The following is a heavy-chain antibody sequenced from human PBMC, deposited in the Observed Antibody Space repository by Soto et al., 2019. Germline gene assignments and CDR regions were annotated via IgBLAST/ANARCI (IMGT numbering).Heavy chain of an antibody. J-gene: IGHJ4*02. V-gene: IGHV3-23*01. CDR3: ARRSSGWDCDY. CDR1: GFTFSNYA. D-gene: IGHD6-19*01. Sequence: EVQLLESGGGLVQPGGSLRLSCAAPGFTFSNYAMNWGRQAPGKGLEWVSVISGSGGSTYYADSVKGRFTISRDNSKNTLYLQMTTLSGEDTAVYSGARRSSGWDCDYWGQGTLVTVSS. CDR2: ISGSGGST.